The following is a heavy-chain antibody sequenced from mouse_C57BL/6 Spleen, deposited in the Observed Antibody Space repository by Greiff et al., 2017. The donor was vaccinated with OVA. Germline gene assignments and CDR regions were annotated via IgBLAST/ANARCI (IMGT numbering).Heavy chain of an antibody. V-gene: IGHV1-42*01. J-gene: IGHJ2*01. CDR3: ARGNYYGSSYGACFDY. D-gene: IGHD1-1*01. CDR1: GYSFTGYY. CDR2: INPSTGGT. Sequence: EVQLQQSGPELVKPGASVKISCKASGYSFTGYYMNWVKQSPEKSLEWIGEINPSTGGTTYNQKFKAKATLPGDKSSSTAYMQLKSLTSKDSAVYYCARGNYYGSSYGACFDYWGQGTTLTVSS.